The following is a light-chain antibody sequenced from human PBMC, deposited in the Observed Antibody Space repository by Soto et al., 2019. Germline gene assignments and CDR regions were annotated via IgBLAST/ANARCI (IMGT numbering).Light chain of an antibody. Sequence: DIQMTQSPSTLSASVGDRVTITCRASQSISYRLAWYQQKAGKAPKVLIYDVSSLESGVPSRFSGSGSGTEFTLTISSLQPDDFATYYCQQYNNYWTFGQGTKVDI. CDR3: QQYNNYWT. CDR2: DVS. J-gene: IGKJ1*01. V-gene: IGKV1-5*01. CDR1: QSISYR.